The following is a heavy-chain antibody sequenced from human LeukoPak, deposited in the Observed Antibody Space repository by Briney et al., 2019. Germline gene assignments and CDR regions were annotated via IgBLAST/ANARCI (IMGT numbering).Heavy chain of an antibody. V-gene: IGHV3-23*01. CDR3: AQGFSSGWYPY. Sequence: GGSLRLSCAVSGFSVSSFGMSWVRQAPGKGLEWISAISVNGETTWYADSVRGRFIISRDNSKNTLCLQLSSLRAEDTAVYYCAQGFSSGWYPYWGQGPLVSVSS. CDR1: GFSVSSFG. D-gene: IGHD6-19*01. CDR2: ISVNGETT. J-gene: IGHJ4*02.